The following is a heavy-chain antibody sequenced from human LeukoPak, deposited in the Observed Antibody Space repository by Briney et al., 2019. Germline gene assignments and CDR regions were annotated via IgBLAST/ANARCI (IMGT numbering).Heavy chain of an antibody. J-gene: IGHJ5*02. V-gene: IGHV7-4-1*02. D-gene: IGHD6-13*01. Sequence: ASVEVSCKAFGYTFTSYAMNWVRQAPGQGLEWMGWINTNTGNPTYAQGFTGRFVFSLDTSVSTAYLQISSLKAEDTAVYYCARDPQYSSSWWLVSWFDPWGQGTLVTVSS. CDR2: INTNTGNP. CDR1: GYTFTSYA. CDR3: ARDPQYSSSWWLVSWFDP.